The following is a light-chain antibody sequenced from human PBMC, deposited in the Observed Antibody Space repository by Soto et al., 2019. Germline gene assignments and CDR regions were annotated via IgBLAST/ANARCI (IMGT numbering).Light chain of an antibody. V-gene: IGKV3-15*01. CDR1: QSVSSN. J-gene: IGKJ1*01. Sequence: EIVMTQSPATLSVSPGERATLSCRASQSVSSNLAWYQQKPGQAPRLLSYGASTRATGIPARFSGSGSGTEFTLTISSLQSEEFAVYYCQQDNNWPPWTCGQGSKVEIK. CDR2: GAS. CDR3: QQDNNWPPWT.